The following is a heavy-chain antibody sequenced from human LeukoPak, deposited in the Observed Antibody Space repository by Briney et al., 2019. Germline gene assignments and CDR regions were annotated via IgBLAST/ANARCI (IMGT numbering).Heavy chain of an antibody. J-gene: IGHJ4*02. D-gene: IGHD2-15*01. V-gene: IGHV3-30*04. CDR1: GFTFGSYA. CDR2: ISYDGSNK. CDR3: ARVGLGYCSGGSCAN. Sequence: GGSLRLSCAASGFTFGSYAMHWVRQAPGKGLEWVAVISYDGSNKYYADSVKGRFTISRDNSKNTLYLQMNSLRAEDTAVYYCARVGLGYCSGGSCANWGQGTLVTVSS.